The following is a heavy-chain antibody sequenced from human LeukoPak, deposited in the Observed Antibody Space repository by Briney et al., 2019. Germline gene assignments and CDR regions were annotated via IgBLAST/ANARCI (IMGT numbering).Heavy chain of an antibody. CDR1: GITFSGYG. CDR3: AKDLSNWNDVTTPDY. J-gene: IGHJ4*02. CDR2: ISYDGSNK. V-gene: IGHV3-30*18. D-gene: IGHD1-1*01. Sequence: GGSLRLSCAASGITFSGYGMHWVRQAPGKGLEWVAFISYDGSNKYYPDSVKGRFTISRDNSKNTLYLQMNSLRAEDTAVYYCAKDLSNWNDVTTPDYWGQGTLVTVSS.